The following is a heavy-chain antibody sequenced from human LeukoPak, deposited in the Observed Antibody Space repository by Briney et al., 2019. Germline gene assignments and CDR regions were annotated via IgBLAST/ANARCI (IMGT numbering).Heavy chain of an antibody. CDR3: ARDLRGSPDR. D-gene: IGHD3-16*01. J-gene: IGHJ5*02. Sequence: GGSLRLSCAASGFTFTTFWMNWVRQVPGKGLVWVSLINPDGSTTTYADSVKGRFTISRDNAKNTVYLQMNSLRGEDTAVYYCARDLRGSPDRWGQGTLDTVSS. V-gene: IGHV3-74*01. CDR2: INPDGSTT. CDR1: GFTFTTFW.